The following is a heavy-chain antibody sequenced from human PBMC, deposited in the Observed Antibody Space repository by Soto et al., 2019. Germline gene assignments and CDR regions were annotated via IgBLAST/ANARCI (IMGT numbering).Heavy chain of an antibody. CDR1: GFTFNSYA. D-gene: IGHD3-3*01. CDR3: ARGYTDFWSGYYMRGGYYFDY. CDR2: ISNDGSKT. V-gene: IGHV3-30*03. J-gene: IGHJ4*02. Sequence: GGSLRLSCATSGFTFNSYALHWVRQAPGKGLEWVALISNDGSKTFYADSVKGRFTISRDNSKNTLYLQMNSLRAEDTAVYYCARGYTDFWSGYYMRGGYYFDYWGQGTLVTVSS.